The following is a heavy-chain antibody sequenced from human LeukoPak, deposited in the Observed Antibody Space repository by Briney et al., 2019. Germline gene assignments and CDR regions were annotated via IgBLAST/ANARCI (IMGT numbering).Heavy chain of an antibody. Sequence: ASVKVSCKASGNTFNGYYMHWVRQAPGQGLEWMGWINPHSGGTNSAQKFQGRVTMTRDTSISTAYMELSRLTSDDTAVYYCASTWGLAYCGGDCLHGAFDFWGQGTMVTVFS. CDR1: GNTFNGYY. D-gene: IGHD2-21*02. J-gene: IGHJ3*01. CDR2: INPHSGGT. V-gene: IGHV1-2*02. CDR3: ASTWGLAYCGGDCLHGAFDF.